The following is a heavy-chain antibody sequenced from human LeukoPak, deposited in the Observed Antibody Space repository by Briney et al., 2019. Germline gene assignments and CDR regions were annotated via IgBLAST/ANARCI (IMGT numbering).Heavy chain of an antibody. D-gene: IGHD3-16*02. Sequence: PGGSLRLSCVASGFTFSSYWMSWVRQAPGKGLEWVANIKQDGSEKYYVDSVKGRFTISRDNAKKSLNLQMNSLRAEDTAVYYCAREKRMITFGGVIVIPGDYWGQGTLVTVSS. CDR2: IKQDGSEK. CDR1: GFTFSSYW. V-gene: IGHV3-7*01. J-gene: IGHJ4*02. CDR3: AREKRMITFGGVIVIPGDY.